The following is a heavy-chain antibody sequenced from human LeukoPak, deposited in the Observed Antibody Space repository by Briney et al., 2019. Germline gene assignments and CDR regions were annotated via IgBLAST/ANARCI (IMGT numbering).Heavy chain of an antibody. CDR2: IYSGGST. J-gene: IGHJ6*02. V-gene: IGHV3-66*01. CDR1: GFTVSTKY. CDR3: ATNSALDEYYYYYGMDV. D-gene: IGHD1-1*01. Sequence: GGSLRLSCAASGFTVSTKYMTWVRQAPGKGLEWVSVIYSGGSTYYADSVKGRFTISRDKSKNTLYLQMNSLRAEDTAVYYCATNSALDEYYYYYGMDVWGQGTTVTVSS.